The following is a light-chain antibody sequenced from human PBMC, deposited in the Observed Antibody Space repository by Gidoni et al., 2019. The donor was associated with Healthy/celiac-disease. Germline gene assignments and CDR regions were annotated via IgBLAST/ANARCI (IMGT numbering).Light chain of an antibody. Sequence: DIQMPQPPSSLPASVGDRVTITCRASQIISSYLNWYKQKTGKAPKLLIYAASSLQSGVPSSFSGSGSGTDLTLTISSLQPEDFATYYCQQSYSTPRTFGQGTKVEIK. J-gene: IGKJ1*01. CDR2: AAS. V-gene: IGKV1-39*01. CDR3: QQSYSTPRT. CDR1: QIISSY.